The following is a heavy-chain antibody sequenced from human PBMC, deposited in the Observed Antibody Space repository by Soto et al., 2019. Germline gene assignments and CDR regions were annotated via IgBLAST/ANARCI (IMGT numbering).Heavy chain of an antibody. V-gene: IGHV3-7*04. CDR1: GLPFSSHY. CDR3: ARETWWRLDY. D-gene: IGHD2-15*01. CDR2: INPDGRDE. J-gene: IGHJ4*02. Sequence: EVQLVESGGGLVQPGGSLRLSCAASGLPFSSHYMSWIRQAPGRGLEWVAKINPDGRDEQYADFVRCRFTVSRANTKNLVFLQMKGLRVEDTAVYYCARETWWRLDYWSQGNLVTGSS.